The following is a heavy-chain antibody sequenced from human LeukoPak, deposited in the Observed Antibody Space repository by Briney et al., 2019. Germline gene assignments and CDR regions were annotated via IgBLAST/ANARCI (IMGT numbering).Heavy chain of an antibody. CDR2: ISSSSSYI. Sequence: GGSLRLSCAASGFTFSSYSMNWVRQAPGEGLEWVSSISSSSSYIYYADSVKGRFTISRDNAKNSLYLQMNSLRAEDTAVYYCARADSSGWKLDYWGQGTLVTVSS. CDR1: GFTFSSYS. J-gene: IGHJ4*02. CDR3: ARADSSGWKLDY. D-gene: IGHD6-19*01. V-gene: IGHV3-21*01.